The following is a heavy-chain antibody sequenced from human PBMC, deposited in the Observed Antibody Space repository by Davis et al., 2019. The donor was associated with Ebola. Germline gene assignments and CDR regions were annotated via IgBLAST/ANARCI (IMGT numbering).Heavy chain of an antibody. Sequence: AASVKVSCKTSGYTFTNYGITWVRQAPGQGLEWMGWMNPNSGNTGYAQKFQGRVTMTRENSMSTAYMELTSLRSDDTAVYFCARGGVAYSDLDYWGQGTLVAVSS. J-gene: IGHJ4*02. CDR2: MNPNSGNT. CDR1: GYTFTNYG. V-gene: IGHV1-8*02. CDR3: ARGGVAYSDLDY. D-gene: IGHD2-21*01.